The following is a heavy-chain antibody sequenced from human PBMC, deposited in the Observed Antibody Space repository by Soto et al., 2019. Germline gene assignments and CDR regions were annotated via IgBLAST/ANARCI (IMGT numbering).Heavy chain of an antibody. D-gene: IGHD6-13*01. Sequence: GGSLRLSCXASGFTFSSYAMSWVRQAPGKGLEWVSAISGSGGSTYYADSVKGRFTISRDNSKNTLYLQMNSLRAEDTAVYYCAKVPRPGGSSWYLLFYWGQGTLVTVSS. CDR2: ISGSGGST. J-gene: IGHJ4*02. V-gene: IGHV3-23*01. CDR1: GFTFSSYA. CDR3: AKVPRPGGSSWYLLFY.